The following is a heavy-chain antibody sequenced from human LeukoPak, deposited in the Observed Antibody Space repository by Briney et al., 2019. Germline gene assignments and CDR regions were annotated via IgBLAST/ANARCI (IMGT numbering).Heavy chain of an antibody. Sequence: GGSLRLSCAASGLTVSSKYMSWLRQAPGKGLEWVSVMYNNGNTHYADSVKGRFTISRDNAMNTLYLQMNSLRPEDTAVYYCARVGGDRVAYWGQGTLVTVSP. J-gene: IGHJ4*02. CDR2: MYNNGNT. CDR3: ARVGGDRVAY. D-gene: IGHD4-17*01. CDR1: GLTVSSKY. V-gene: IGHV3-53*01.